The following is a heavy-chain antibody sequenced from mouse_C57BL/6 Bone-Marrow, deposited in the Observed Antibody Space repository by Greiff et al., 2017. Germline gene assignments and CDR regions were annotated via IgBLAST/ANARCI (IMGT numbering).Heavy chain of an antibody. CDR2: IRNKANGYTT. V-gene: IGHV7-3*01. D-gene: IGHD2-1*01. J-gene: IGHJ3*01. CDR3: TRPLYYGNSAWFAY. Sequence: EVQLVESGGGLVQPGGSLSLSCAASGFTFTDYYMSWVRQPPGKALEWLGFIRNKANGYTTEYSASVKGRFTISSDNSQSILYLQMNALRAEDSATYYCTRPLYYGNSAWFAYWGQGTLVTVSA. CDR1: GFTFTDYY.